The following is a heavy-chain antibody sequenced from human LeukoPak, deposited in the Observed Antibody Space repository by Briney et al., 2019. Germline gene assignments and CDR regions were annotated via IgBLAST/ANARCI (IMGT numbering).Heavy chain of an antibody. CDR1: GGSFSGYY. V-gene: IGHV4-34*01. J-gene: IGHJ4*02. Sequence: SETLSLTCAVYGGSFSGYYWSWIRQPPGKGLERIGEINHSGSTNYNPSLKSRVTISVDTAKNQFSLKLRSVTAADTAVYYCARGEWLVRQFDYWGQGTLVTVSS. CDR2: INHSGST. D-gene: IGHD6-19*01. CDR3: ARGEWLVRQFDY.